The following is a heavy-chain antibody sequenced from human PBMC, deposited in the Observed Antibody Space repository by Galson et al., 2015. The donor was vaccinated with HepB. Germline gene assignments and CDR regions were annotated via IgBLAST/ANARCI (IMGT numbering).Heavy chain of an antibody. J-gene: IGHJ4*02. CDR1: GYAFTGYS. D-gene: IGHD3-10*01. Sequence: SCKASGYAFTGYSMHWVRQAPGQGLEWVGRINPNSGGTNHAQKFQGRVTMTSDTSISTAYMELSRLRSDDTAVFYCARDLGTVYGSGSYYLDYWGQGNLVTVSS. V-gene: IGHV1-2*06. CDR3: ARDLGTVYGSGSYYLDY. CDR2: INPNSGGT.